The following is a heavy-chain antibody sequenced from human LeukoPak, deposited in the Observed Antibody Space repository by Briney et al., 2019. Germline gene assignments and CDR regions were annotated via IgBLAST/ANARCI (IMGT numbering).Heavy chain of an antibody. J-gene: IGHJ4*02. Sequence: PSETLSLTCSVSGGSISSSYWSWIRQPPGKGLEWIGCISYSGSAKYNPSLKSRITMSVDTSKNQFSLTLTPVTAADTAVYYCATHSSARWLFDYWGQGTLITVSS. CDR3: ATHSSARWLFDY. CDR2: ISYSGSA. CDR1: GGSISSSY. D-gene: IGHD6-19*01. V-gene: IGHV4-59*08.